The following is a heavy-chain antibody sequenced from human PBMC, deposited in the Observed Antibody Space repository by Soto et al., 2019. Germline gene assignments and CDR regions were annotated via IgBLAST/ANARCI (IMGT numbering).Heavy chain of an antibody. J-gene: IGHJ5*02. V-gene: IGHV4-4*07. D-gene: IGHD3-10*01. CDR2: IYTSGST. Sequence: QVQLQESGPGLVKPSETLSLTCTVSGGSISSYYWSWIRQPTGKGLEWIGRIYTSGSTNYNPSLKSRVTMSLDTSKNQFSLKLSSVPAADTAVYYCARDRGYYYGSGSSNWFDPWGQGTLVTVSS. CDR1: GGSISSYY. CDR3: ARDRGYYYGSGSSNWFDP.